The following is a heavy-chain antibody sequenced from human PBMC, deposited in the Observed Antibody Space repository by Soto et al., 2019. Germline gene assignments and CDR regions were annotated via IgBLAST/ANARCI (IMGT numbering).Heavy chain of an antibody. D-gene: IGHD6-13*01. CDR2: INHSGST. CDR3: AGEGIAAAGTGY. J-gene: IGHJ4*02. V-gene: IGHV4-34*01. CDR1: GGSFSGYY. Sequence: SETLSLTCAVYGGSFSGYYWSWIRQPPGKGLEWIGEINHSGSTNYNPSLKSRVTISVDTSKNQFSLKLSSVTAADTAVYYCAGEGIAAAGTGYWGQGTLVTVSS.